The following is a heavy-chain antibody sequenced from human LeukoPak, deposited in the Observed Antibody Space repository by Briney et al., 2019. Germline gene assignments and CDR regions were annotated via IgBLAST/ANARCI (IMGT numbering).Heavy chain of an antibody. CDR1: GYSITSYW. CDR2: NYPGDSDI. V-gene: IGHV5-51*01. D-gene: IGHD2-15*01. Sequence: GESLQISCQGSGYSITSYWIGWVRQMPGKGLEWMGINYPGDSDIRYSPSFQGQVTISADKSISTAYLQWSSLKASDTAMYYCARQEYCSGGSCYTWFDPWGQGTLVTVSS. J-gene: IGHJ5*02. CDR3: ARQEYCSGGSCYTWFDP.